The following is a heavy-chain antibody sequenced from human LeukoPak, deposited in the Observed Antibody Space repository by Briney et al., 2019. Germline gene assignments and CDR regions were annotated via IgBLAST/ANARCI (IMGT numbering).Heavy chain of an antibody. CDR2: IIPILGIA. D-gene: IGHD3-3*01. Sequence: SVKVSCKASGGTFRSYTISWVRQAPGQGLEWMGRIIPILGIANYAQKFQGRVTITADKSTSTAYMELSSLRSEDTAVYYCAANLYDFWSGYYGRFDYWGQGTLVTVSS. J-gene: IGHJ4*02. CDR1: GGTFRSYT. CDR3: AANLYDFWSGYYGRFDY. V-gene: IGHV1-69*02.